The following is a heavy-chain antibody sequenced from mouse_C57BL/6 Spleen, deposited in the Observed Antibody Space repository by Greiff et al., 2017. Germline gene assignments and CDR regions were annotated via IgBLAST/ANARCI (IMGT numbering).Heavy chain of an antibody. V-gene: IGHV1-42*01. CDR2: INPSTGGT. CDR1: GYSFTGYY. Sequence: EVQLKESGPELVKPGASVKISCKASGYSFTGYYMNWVKQSPEKSLEWIGEINPSTGGTTYNQKFKAKATLTVDKSSSTAYMQLKSLTSEDSAVYYCARWGYDGYYDYWGQGTTLTVSS. D-gene: IGHD2-3*01. J-gene: IGHJ2*01. CDR3: ARWGYDGYYDY.